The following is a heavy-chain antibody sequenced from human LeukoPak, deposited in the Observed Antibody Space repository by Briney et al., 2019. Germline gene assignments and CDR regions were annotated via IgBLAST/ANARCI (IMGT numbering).Heavy chain of an antibody. CDR1: GFTFSTHS. V-gene: IGHV3-21*05. Sequence: GGSLILSCAASGFTFSTHSMNWVRQAPGRGLGWVSYINHDGNDIYYGESVKGRFTISRDNAKNSLYLQIHTLRAEDTAVYYCAGDGTGVLPGDAFDIWSQGTMVTVSS. D-gene: IGHD1-1*01. J-gene: IGHJ3*02. CDR2: INHDGNDI. CDR3: AGDGTGVLPGDAFDI.